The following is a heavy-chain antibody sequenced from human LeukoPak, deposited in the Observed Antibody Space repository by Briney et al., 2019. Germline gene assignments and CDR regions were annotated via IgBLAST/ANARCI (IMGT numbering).Heavy chain of an antibody. Sequence: PGGSLRLSCAASGFTFSSYGMHWVRQAPGKGLEWVAFIRYDGSDKYYADFVKDRFTISRDNSKNTLYLQMNSLRAEDTAVYYCAKGAHYSGSGNYRRGHYFDYWGQGTLVTVSS. CDR1: GFTFSSYG. CDR3: AKGAHYSGSGNYRRGHYFDY. V-gene: IGHV3-30*02. J-gene: IGHJ4*02. D-gene: IGHD3-10*01. CDR2: IRYDGSDK.